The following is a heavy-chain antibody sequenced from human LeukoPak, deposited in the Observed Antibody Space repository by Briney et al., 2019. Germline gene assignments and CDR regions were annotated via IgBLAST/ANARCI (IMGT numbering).Heavy chain of an antibody. D-gene: IGHD3-10*01. Sequence: GGSLRLSCAASGFIFSSSWMSWVRQAPGKGLEWVAYIKQDGSEKYYVDSVKGRFTISRDNAESSLYLQMNSLRAEDTAVYYCARDSMVRGVIPFDYWGQGTLVTVSS. J-gene: IGHJ4*02. V-gene: IGHV3-7*01. CDR3: ARDSMVRGVIPFDY. CDR2: IKQDGSEK. CDR1: GFIFSSSW.